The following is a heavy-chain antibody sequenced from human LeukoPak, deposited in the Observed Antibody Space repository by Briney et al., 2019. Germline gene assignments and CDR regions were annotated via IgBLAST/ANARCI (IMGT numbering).Heavy chain of an antibody. Sequence: GASVKVSCKASGYTFTSYDINWVRQATGQGLEWMGWINPNSGGTNYAQKFQGRVTMTEDTSTDTAYMELSSLRSEDTAVYYCATVGFGELGPLGGKALYYFDYWGQGTLVTVSS. CDR1: GYTFTSYD. CDR3: ATVGFGELGPLGGKALYYFDY. D-gene: IGHD3-10*01. J-gene: IGHJ4*02. V-gene: IGHV1-8*01. CDR2: INPNSGGT.